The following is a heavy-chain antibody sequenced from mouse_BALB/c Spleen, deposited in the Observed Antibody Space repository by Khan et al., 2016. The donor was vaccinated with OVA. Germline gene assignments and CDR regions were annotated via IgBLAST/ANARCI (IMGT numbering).Heavy chain of an antibody. J-gene: IGHJ4*01. V-gene: IGHV3-2*02. CDR1: GYSITSDYA. Sequence: VQLKESGPGLVKPSQSLSLTCTVTGYSITSDYAWNWIRQFPGNKLEWMGYISYSGSTRYNPSLQIRISITRDTSKNQFFLQLNSVTTKDTATYYCARDGSRYNYAMDYWGQGTAVTVSS. D-gene: IGHD1-1*01. CDR2: ISYSGST. CDR3: ARDGSRYNYAMDY.